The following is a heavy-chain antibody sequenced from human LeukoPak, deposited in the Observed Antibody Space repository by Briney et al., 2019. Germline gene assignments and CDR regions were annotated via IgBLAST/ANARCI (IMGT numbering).Heavy chain of an antibody. CDR1: GYTFTSYD. V-gene: IGHV1-18*01. CDR3: ARIQSRIIAARPGNPAFDY. J-gene: IGHJ4*02. Sequence: ASVKVSCKASGYTFTSYDISWVRQAPGQGLEWMGWISTYNDNTHYAQKLQGRVTMTTNTSTSTVYMELKSLRSDDTAVYYCARIQSRIIAARPGNPAFDYWGRGTLVTVSS. CDR2: ISTYNDNT. D-gene: IGHD6-6*01.